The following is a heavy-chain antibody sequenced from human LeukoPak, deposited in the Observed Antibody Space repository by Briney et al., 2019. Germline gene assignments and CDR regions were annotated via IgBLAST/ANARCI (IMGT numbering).Heavy chain of an antibody. Sequence: GGSLRLSCAASGFTISSYAMSWVRQAPGKGLEWVSAISGSGDSTYYADSVKGRITISRDNSKNTLYLQMNSLRAEDTAVYYCAKGDRFGTTGTMDVWGQGTTVTVSS. V-gene: IGHV3-23*01. CDR3: AKGDRFGTTGTMDV. CDR1: GFTISSYA. D-gene: IGHD1-1*01. CDR2: ISGSGDST. J-gene: IGHJ6*02.